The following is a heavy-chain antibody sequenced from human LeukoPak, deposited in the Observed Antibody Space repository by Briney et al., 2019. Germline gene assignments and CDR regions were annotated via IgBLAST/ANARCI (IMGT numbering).Heavy chain of an antibody. CDR3: ARDGFVGAADY. CDR1: EFIFSGYW. V-gene: IGHV3-7*01. Sequence: QAGGSLRLSCAASEFIFSGYWMNWVRQAPGKGLEWVANIKQDGSEKQHMDSVRGRFTIYRDNAENSLYLQMNSLRVEDTAVYYCARDGFVGAADYWGQGTLVTVSS. J-gene: IGHJ4*02. D-gene: IGHD6-13*01. CDR2: IKQDGSEK.